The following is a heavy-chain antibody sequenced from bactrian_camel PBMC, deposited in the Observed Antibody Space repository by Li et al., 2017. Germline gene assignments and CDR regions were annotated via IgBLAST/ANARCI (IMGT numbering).Heavy chain of an antibody. CDR3: AAHGVCTGDNWKVVKYFTY. Sequence: HVQLVESGGGSVQAGGSLNFSCAVSGRIDLTYCMGWFRQAPGKEREGVAAFDADGTTSYAHSVQGRFTISLDKAKEGNSTLYLQMDNLKPEDTARYYCAAHGVCTGDNWKVVKYFTYWGQGTQVTVS. D-gene: IGHD8*01. CDR2: FDADGTT. J-gene: IGHJ4*01. V-gene: IGHV3S53*01. CDR1: GRIDLTYC.